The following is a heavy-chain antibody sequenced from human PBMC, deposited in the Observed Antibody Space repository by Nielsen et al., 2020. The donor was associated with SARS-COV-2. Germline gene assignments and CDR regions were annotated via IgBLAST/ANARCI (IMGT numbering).Heavy chain of an antibody. D-gene: IGHD3-10*01. Sequence: GSLRLSCTVSGGSISSYYWSWIRQPPGKGLEWIGYIYYSGSTNYNPSLKSRVTISVDTSKNQFSLKLSSVTAADTAVYYCARNSMVRGVNPLDYWGQGTLVTVSS. J-gene: IGHJ4*02. V-gene: IGHV4-59*08. CDR3: ARNSMVRGVNPLDY. CDR2: IYYSGST. CDR1: GGSISSYY.